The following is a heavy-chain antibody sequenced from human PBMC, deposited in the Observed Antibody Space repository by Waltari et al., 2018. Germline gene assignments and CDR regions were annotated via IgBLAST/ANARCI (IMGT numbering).Heavy chain of an antibody. J-gene: IGHJ4*02. CDR2: INSAGSST. CDR1: GFTCSSYW. D-gene: IGHD1-26*01. CDR3: AREDSGSYGSEGFDY. Sequence: EVQLVESGGGLVQPGGSLRLSCAASGFTCSSYWRHWGRQATGKGLGWVSRINSAGSSTSYADSVKGRFTISRDNAKNTLYLQMNSLRAEDTAVYYCAREDSGSYGSEGFDYWGQGTLVTVSS. V-gene: IGHV3-74*01.